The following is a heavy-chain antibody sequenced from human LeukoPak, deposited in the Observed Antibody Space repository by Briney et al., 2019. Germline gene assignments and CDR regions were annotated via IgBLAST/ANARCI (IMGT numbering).Heavy chain of an antibody. Sequence: GRSLRLSCAASGFTFDDYAMHWVRQTPGEGLEWVSGLSWNGGGIGYADSVKGRFTISRDNAKNSLYLQMNSLRAEDTALYYCAKDRHYYDSSGGFDFWGQGTLVTVSS. J-gene: IGHJ4*02. CDR3: AKDRHYYDSSGGFDF. CDR1: GFTFDDYA. V-gene: IGHV3-9*01. D-gene: IGHD3-22*01. CDR2: LSWNGGGI.